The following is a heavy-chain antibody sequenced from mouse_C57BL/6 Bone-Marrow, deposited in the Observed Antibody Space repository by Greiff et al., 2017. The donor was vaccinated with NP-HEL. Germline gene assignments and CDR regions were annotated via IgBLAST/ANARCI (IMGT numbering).Heavy chain of an antibody. CDR3: ASPPWFAY. J-gene: IGHJ3*01. Sequence: EVQLVESGGGLVKPGGSLKLSCAASGFTFSDYGMHWVRQAPEKGLEWVAYISSGSSTISYADTVKGRFTISRDNAKNTLFLQMTSLRSEDTAMYYCASPPWFAYWGQGTLVTVSA. CDR2: ISSGSSTI. CDR1: GFTFSDYG. V-gene: IGHV5-17*01.